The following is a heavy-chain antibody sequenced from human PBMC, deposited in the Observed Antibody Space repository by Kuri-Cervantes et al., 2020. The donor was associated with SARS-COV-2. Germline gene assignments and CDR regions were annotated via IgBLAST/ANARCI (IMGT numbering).Heavy chain of an antibody. CDR2: INGDGSST. J-gene: IGHJ6*03. Sequence: GESLKISCAASGFTFSSYWMHWVRQAPGKGLVWVSRINGDGSSTVYADSVKGRFTISRDNAKSTLYLQMNSLRAEDTAVYYCTRVARRVSLYYYYMDVWGEGTTVTVSS. V-gene: IGHV3-74*01. D-gene: IGHD6-6*01. CDR1: GFTFSSYW. CDR3: TRVARRVSLYYYYMDV.